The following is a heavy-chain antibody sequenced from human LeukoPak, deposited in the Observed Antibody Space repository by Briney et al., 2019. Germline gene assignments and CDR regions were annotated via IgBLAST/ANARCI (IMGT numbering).Heavy chain of an antibody. V-gene: IGHV4-4*02. J-gene: IGHJ4*02. CDR1: GVSISSGSW. D-gene: IGHD4-17*01. CDR2: IHHSGST. CDR3: ARGGDYRFDY. Sequence: ASETLSLTCTVSGVSISSGSWRGWIRQPPGKGLEWIGEIHHSGSTNYNPSLKSRVTLSVDKSKNQLSLRLTSVTAADTAVYYCARGGDYRFDYWGQGTLVTVSS.